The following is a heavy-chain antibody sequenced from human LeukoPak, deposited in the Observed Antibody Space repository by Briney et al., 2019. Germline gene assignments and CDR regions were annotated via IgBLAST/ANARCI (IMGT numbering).Heavy chain of an antibody. CDR3: ASIVGATQSDYYYYGMDV. V-gene: IGHV1-18*01. CDR2: ISAYNGNT. Sequence: GASVKVSCKASGYTFTSYGISWVRQAPGQGLEWMGWISAYNGNTNYAQKLQGRVTMTTDTSTSTAYMELRSLRSDDTAVYYCASIVGATQSDYYYYGMDVWGQGTTVTVSS. CDR1: GYTFTSYG. J-gene: IGHJ6*02. D-gene: IGHD1-26*01.